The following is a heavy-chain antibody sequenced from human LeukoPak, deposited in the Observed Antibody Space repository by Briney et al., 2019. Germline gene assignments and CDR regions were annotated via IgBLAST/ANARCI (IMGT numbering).Heavy chain of an antibody. CDR1: GDSFSSNSAT. CDR3: ARDITGTPDY. Sequence: SQTLSLTCDISGDSFSSNSATWNWSRQSPSRGLEWLGRTYYRSKWYNDYAASVRSRITINPDTSKNQFSLQLNSVTPDDTAVYYCARDITGTPDYWGQGTLVTVSS. V-gene: IGHV6-1*01. J-gene: IGHJ4*02. CDR2: TYYRSKWYN. D-gene: IGHD1-20*01.